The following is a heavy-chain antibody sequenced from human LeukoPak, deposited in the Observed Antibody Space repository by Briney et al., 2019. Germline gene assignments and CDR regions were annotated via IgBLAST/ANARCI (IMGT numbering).Heavy chain of an antibody. V-gene: IGHV3-64*01. D-gene: IGHD3-10*01. CDR2: ISSNGGST. CDR3: ARTMFRGIIITSPRSYYMDV. CDR1: GFTFSSYG. J-gene: IGHJ6*03. Sequence: GGSLRLSCAASGFTFSSYGMHWVRQAPGKGLEYVSAISSNGGSTYYANSVKGRFTISRDNSKNTLYLQMGSLRAEDMAVYYCARTMFRGIIITSPRSYYMDVWGKGTTVTISS.